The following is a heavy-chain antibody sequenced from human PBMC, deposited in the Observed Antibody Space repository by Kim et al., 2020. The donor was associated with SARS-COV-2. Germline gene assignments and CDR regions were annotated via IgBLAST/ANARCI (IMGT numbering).Heavy chain of an antibody. V-gene: IGHV3-9*01. J-gene: IGHJ4*02. D-gene: IGHD4-17*01. CDR2: ISWNSGSI. CDR3: AKDADYGDYPHYFDY. CDR1: GFTFGDYA. Sequence: GGSLRLSCAASGFTFGDYAMHWVRQAPGKGLEWVSGISWNSGSIGYADSVKGRFTISRDNAKNSLYLQMNSLRAEDTALYYCAKDADYGDYPHYFDYWGQGTLVTVSS.